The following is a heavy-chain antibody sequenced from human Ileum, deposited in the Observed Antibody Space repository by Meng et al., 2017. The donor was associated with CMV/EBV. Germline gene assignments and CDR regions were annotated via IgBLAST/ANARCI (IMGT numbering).Heavy chain of an antibody. CDR3: ARDSPPYYDFWSGLSLRGWFDP. J-gene: IGHJ5*02. D-gene: IGHD3-3*01. CDR1: GGSISSSSYY. V-gene: IGHV4-39*07. Sequence: SETLSLTCTVSGGSISSSSYYWGWIRQPPGKGLEWIGSIYYSGSTYYNPSLKSRVTISVDTSKNQFSLKLSSVTAADTAVYYCARDSPPYYDFWSGLSLRGWFDPWGQGNLVNGAS. CDR2: IYYSGST.